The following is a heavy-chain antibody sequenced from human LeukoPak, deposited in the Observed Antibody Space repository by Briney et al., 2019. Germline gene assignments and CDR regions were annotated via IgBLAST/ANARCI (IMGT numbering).Heavy chain of an antibody. CDR1: GFTFSSYG. D-gene: IGHD3-3*01. V-gene: IGHV3-33*01. CDR2: IWYSGSNK. J-gene: IGHJ4*02. Sequence: GGSLRLSCAASGFTFSSYGMHWVRQAPGKGLEWVAVIWYSGSNKYYADSVKGRFTISRDNSKNTLYLQMNSLRAEDTAVYYCARGRGSGTHDYWGQGTLVTVSS. CDR3: ARGRGSGTHDY.